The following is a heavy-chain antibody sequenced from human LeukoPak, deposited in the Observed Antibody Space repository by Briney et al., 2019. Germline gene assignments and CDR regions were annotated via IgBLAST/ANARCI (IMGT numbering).Heavy chain of an antibody. V-gene: IGHV4-59*01. D-gene: IGHD1-26*01. Sequence: SETLSLTCTVSGGSISSYYWSWIRQPPGKGLEWIGYIYYSGSTNYNPSLKSRVTISVDTSKNQFSLKLSSVTAADTAVYYCARADSGSSDFDYWGQGTLVTVSS. CDR1: GGSISSYY. CDR3: ARADSGSSDFDY. CDR2: IYYSGST. J-gene: IGHJ4*02.